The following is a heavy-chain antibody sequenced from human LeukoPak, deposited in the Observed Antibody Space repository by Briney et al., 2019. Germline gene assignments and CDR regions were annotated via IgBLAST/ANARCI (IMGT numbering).Heavy chain of an antibody. Sequence: GAPVKVSCKVSGFTLSELSIHWVRQAPGKGLEWMGGFDREDVKTIYAQKFQGRVTMTEDTSTDITYMEMSSLRSEDTAVYYCATGQDNLAFDIWGQGTMVTVSS. CDR3: ATGQDNLAFDI. V-gene: IGHV1-24*01. D-gene: IGHD5-24*01. J-gene: IGHJ3*02. CDR2: FDREDVKT. CDR1: GFTLSELS.